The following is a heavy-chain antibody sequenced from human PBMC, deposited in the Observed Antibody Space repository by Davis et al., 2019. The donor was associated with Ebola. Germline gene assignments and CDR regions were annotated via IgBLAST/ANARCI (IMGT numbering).Heavy chain of an antibody. D-gene: IGHD6-19*01. CDR2: IKQDGSGT. V-gene: IGHV3-7*01. Sequence: GESLKISCAASGFTFSGHWMNWIRQAPGKGLEWVANIKQDGSGTYSVDSVKGRFTISRDNTDNSLYVQMNNLRIEDTAVYFCARGRYTSGWYPDYFDCWGQGTLVTVSS. CDR3: ARGRYTSGWYPDYFDC. CDR1: GFTFSGHW. J-gene: IGHJ4*02.